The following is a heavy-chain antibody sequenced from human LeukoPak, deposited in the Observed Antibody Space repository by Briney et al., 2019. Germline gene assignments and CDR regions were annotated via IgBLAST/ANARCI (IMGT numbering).Heavy chain of an antibody. J-gene: IGHJ4*02. V-gene: IGHV3-30-3*01. CDR1: GFTFSSYA. D-gene: IGHD5-12*01. Sequence: GWSLRLSCAASGFTFSSYAMHWVRQAPGKGLEWVAVISYDGSNKYYADSVKGRFTISRDNSKNTLYLQMNSLRAEDTAVYYCASYSGYHMVYYFDYWGQGTLVTVSS. CDR3: ASYSGYHMVYYFDY. CDR2: ISYDGSNK.